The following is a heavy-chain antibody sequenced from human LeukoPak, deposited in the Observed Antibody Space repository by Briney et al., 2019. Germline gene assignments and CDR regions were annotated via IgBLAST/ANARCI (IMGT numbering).Heavy chain of an antibody. CDR3: ARDTSGLF. V-gene: IGHV3-7*01. Sequence: PGGSLRLSCVASGFTFSNHRMNWVRQAPGKGLEGVASIRKDASAKYYVGSVEGRFTISRDNAKNSLYLQMNGLRPEDTAVYYCARDTSGLFWGQGTLVTVSS. D-gene: IGHD5-12*01. J-gene: IGHJ4*02. CDR2: IRKDASAK. CDR1: GFTFSNHR.